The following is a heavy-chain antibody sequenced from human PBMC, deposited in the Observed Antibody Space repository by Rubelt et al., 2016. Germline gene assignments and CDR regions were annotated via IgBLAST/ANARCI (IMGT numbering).Heavy chain of an antibody. J-gene: IGHJ4*02. CDR3: ARVGYSYGPEDY. CDR2: IYHSGST. Sequence: QVQLQESGPGLVKPSETLSLTCTVSGSSISSGYYWGWIRQPPGKGLEWIGSIYHSGSTYYNPSLKSRVTISVDTSKNQFSLKLSSVTAADTAVYYCARVGYSYGPEDYWGQGTLVTVSS. V-gene: IGHV4-38-2*02. CDR1: GSSISSGYY. D-gene: IGHD5-18*01.